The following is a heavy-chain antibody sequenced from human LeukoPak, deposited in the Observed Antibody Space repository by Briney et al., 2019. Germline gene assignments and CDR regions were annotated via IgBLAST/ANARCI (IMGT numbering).Heavy chain of an antibody. J-gene: IGHJ6*02. CDR3: ASLKTAMVTESPYYYYYYGMDV. D-gene: IGHD5-18*01. Sequence: PSETLSLTCSVSGGSISSYYWSWIRQPPGKGLEWIGYIYYSGSTNYNPSLKSRVTISVDTSKNQFSLKLSSVTAADTAVYYCASLKTAMVTESPYYYYYYGMDVWGQGTTVTVSS. V-gene: IGHV4-59*01. CDR2: IYYSGST. CDR1: GGSISSYY.